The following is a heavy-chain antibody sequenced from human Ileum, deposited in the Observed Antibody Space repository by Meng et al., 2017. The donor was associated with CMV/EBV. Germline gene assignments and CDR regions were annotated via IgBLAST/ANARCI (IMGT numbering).Heavy chain of an antibody. CDR2: ITHDGSPT. Sequence: LSCAASGFAFNISWMHWVRQAPGKGLMCVSQITHDGSPTIYADSVKGRFTISRDNAKNTLFLQMNSLTAEDTAVYYCARDYWGSIDYWGQGTKVTVSS. CDR3: ARDYWGSIDY. CDR1: GFAFNISW. J-gene: IGHJ4*02. D-gene: IGHD3-16*01. V-gene: IGHV3-74*01.